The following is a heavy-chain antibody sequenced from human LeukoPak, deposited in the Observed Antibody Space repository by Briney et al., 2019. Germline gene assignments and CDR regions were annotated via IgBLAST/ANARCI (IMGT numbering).Heavy chain of an antibody. D-gene: IGHD6-19*01. V-gene: IGHV3-23*01. CDR3: AKYGNSGWNDAFDI. Sequence: GGSLRLSCAASGFTFSSYAMSWVRQAPGKGLEWVSAISPSSDSTSYADSVKGRFTISRDNSKNTVYMQMNSLRAEDTAVYYCAKYGNSGWNDAFDIWGQGTMVTVSS. J-gene: IGHJ3*02. CDR2: ISPSSDST. CDR1: GFTFSSYA.